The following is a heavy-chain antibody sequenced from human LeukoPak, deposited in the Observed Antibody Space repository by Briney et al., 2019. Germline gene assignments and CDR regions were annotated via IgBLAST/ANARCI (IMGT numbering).Heavy chain of an antibody. CDR2: ISGSGGST. D-gene: IGHD3-10*01. CDR3: AKILGSGSYFPNDAFDI. CDR1: GFTFSSYA. J-gene: IGHJ3*02. Sequence: GGSLRLSCAASGFTFSSYAMSWVRQAPGKGLEWVSAISGSGGSTYYADSVKGRFTISRDNSENTLYLQMNSLRAEDTAVYYCAKILGSGSYFPNDAFDIWGQGTMVTVSS. V-gene: IGHV3-23*01.